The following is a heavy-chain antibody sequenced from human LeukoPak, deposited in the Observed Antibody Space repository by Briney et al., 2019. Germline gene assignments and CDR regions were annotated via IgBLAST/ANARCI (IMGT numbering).Heavy chain of an antibody. D-gene: IGHD2-8*01. Sequence: GGSLTLSCPASGFTVSSNYMSWVRQAPGKGLERPSVIYSGGCTYYADSVKGRFTISRDNSKNTLYLQMNSLRAEYTAVYYCASPGVAVLIQHWARAPWSPSPQ. CDR1: GFTVSSNY. CDR3: ASPGVAVLIQH. V-gene: IGHV3-53*01. CDR2: IYSGGCT. J-gene: IGHJ1*01.